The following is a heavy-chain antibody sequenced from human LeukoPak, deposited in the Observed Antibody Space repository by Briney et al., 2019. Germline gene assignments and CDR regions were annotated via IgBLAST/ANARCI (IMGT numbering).Heavy chain of an antibody. CDR2: IYYSGST. Sequence: SETLSLTCTVSGGSISSSSYYWGWIRQPPGKGLEWIGGIYYSGSTYYNPSLKSRVTISVDTSKNQFSLKLSSVTAADTAVYYCARGYNWNSRAFDIWGQGTMVTVSS. V-gene: IGHV4-39*07. CDR1: GGSISSSSYY. J-gene: IGHJ3*02. D-gene: IGHD1-7*01. CDR3: ARGYNWNSRAFDI.